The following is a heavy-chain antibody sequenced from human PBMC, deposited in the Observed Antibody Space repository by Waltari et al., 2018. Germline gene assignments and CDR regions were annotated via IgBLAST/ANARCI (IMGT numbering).Heavy chain of an antibody. J-gene: IGHJ4*02. V-gene: IGHV2-5*01. CDR1: GFSLRTSGVG. D-gene: IGHD2-2*01. CDR3: AHSRPYDGLCLDY. Sequence: QITLKEPGPTLVKPTQTLTLTCPFSGFSLRTSGVGVGWIGQPPGKALEWLALSYWNDDKRSSPSLKSRLTITKDTSKNQVVLTMTIMDPVDTATYYCAHSRPYDGLCLDYWGQGTLVIVSS. CDR2: SYWNDDK.